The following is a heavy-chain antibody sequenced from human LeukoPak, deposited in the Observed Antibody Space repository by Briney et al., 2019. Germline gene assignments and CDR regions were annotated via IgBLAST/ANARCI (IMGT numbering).Heavy chain of an antibody. CDR3: ARDLDFWSGYKDY. J-gene: IGHJ4*02. CDR1: GFTFSSYT. CDR2: MTSNSHT. V-gene: IGHV3-21*01. D-gene: IGHD3-3*01. Sequence: GGTLRLSCAASGFTFSSYTMNWVRQAQGKGLEWVSSMTSNSHTYYADSVKGRFTISRDNVKKSLFLQMNSLRAEDTAIYYCARDLDFWSGYKDYWGQGSLVTVSS.